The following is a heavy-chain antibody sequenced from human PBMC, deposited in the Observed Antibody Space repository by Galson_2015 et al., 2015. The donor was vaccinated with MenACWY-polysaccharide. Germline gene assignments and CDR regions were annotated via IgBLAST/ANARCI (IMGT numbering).Heavy chain of an antibody. CDR3: ASQTWPGYFDY. V-gene: IGHV3-7*03. D-gene: IGHD3-10*01. J-gene: IGHJ4*02. CDR2: IKQDGSEK. CDR1: GFTFSNYW. Sequence: SLRLSCAASGFTFSNYWMSWVRQAPGKGLEWVANIKQDGSEKYYVDSVKGRFTISRDNAKNSLYLQMNSLRTEDTAMYYCASQTWPGYFDYWGQGILVPVSS.